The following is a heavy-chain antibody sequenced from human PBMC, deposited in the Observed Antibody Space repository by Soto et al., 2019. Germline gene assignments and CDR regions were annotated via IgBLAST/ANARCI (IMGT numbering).Heavy chain of an antibody. J-gene: IGHJ6*02. CDR2: IYYSGST. V-gene: IGHV4-30-4*01. CDR1: GGSVSSGDYY. Sequence: SETLSLTCTVSGGSVSSGDYYWSWIRQPPGKGLEWIGYIYYSGSTYYNPSLKSRVTISVDTSKNQFSLKLSSVTAADTAVYYCARYDVSSSPYGMDVWGQGTTVTVSS. CDR3: ARYDVSSSPYGMDV. D-gene: IGHD6-13*01.